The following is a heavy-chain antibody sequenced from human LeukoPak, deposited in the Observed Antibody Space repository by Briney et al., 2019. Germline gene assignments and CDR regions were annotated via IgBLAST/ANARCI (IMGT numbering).Heavy chain of an antibody. J-gene: IGHJ3*02. D-gene: IGHD6-19*01. Sequence: KFQGRVTMTKDTSTSRVYMELRSLRPDDTAVYYCARDFEAVADEKGYDAFDIWGQGTMVTVSS. CDR3: ARDFEAVADEKGYDAFDI. V-gene: IGHV1-18*01.